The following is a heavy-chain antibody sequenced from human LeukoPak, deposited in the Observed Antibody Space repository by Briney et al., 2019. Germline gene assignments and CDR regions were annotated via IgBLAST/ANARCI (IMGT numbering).Heavy chain of an antibody. V-gene: IGHV3-23*01. CDR1: GLTFSSYT. J-gene: IGHJ4*02. CDR2: ISASGVNT. D-gene: IGHD3-10*01. Sequence: PGGSLRLSCAPSGLTFSSYTMNWVRQAPGKGLEWVSGISASGVNTFYADSVKGRFTISRDNSKNTLFLQMDSLKADDTAVYYCVTRGGSGSYYRWAFAYWGQGTLVTVSS. CDR3: VTRGGSGSYYRWAFAY.